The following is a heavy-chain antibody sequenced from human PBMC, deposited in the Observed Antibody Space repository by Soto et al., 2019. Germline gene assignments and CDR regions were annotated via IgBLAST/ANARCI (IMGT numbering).Heavy chain of an antibody. V-gene: IGHV3-21*01. CDR1: GFTFSSYS. CDR2: ISSSSSYI. Sequence: EVQLVESGGGLVKPGGSLRLSCAASGFTFSSYSMNWVRQAPGKGLEWVSSISSSSSYIYYADSVKGRFTISRDNAKNSLYLQMNSLRAEDTAVYYCARVVIGSYCFDYWGQGTLVTVSS. CDR3: ARVVIGSYCFDY. J-gene: IGHJ4*02. D-gene: IGHD1-26*01.